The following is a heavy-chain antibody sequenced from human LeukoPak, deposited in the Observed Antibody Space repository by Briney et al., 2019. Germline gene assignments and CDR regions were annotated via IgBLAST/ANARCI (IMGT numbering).Heavy chain of an antibody. CDR3: AREKYYYDSSGYYPVDY. CDR2: INPNSGGT. Sequence: KPGASVKVSCKASGYTFTGYYMHWVREAPGQGREGMGWINPNSGGTNYAQKFQGRVTMTRDTSISTAYMELSRLRSDDTAVYYCAREKYYYDSSGYYPVDYWGQGTLVTVSS. CDR1: GYTFTGYY. D-gene: IGHD3-22*01. V-gene: IGHV1-2*02. J-gene: IGHJ4*02.